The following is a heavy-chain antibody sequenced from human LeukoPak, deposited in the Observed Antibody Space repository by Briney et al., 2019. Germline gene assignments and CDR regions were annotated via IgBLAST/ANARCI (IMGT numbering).Heavy chain of an antibody. CDR2: IIPIFGTA. CDR3: ASIQYDFWSGYQYYFDY. V-gene: IGHV1-69*05. CDR1: GGTFSSYA. D-gene: IGHD3-3*01. J-gene: IGHJ4*02. Sequence: SVKVSCKASGGTFSSYAISWVRQAPGQGLEWMGGIIPIFGTANYAQKFQGRVTITTGESTSTAYMELSSLRSEDTAVYYCASIQYDFWSGYQYYFDYWGQGTLVTVSS.